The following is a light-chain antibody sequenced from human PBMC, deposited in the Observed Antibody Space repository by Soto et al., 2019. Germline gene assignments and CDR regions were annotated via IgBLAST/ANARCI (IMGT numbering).Light chain of an antibody. Sequence: QSALTQPASVSGSPGQSITISCTGTSSDVGGYNYVSWYQQHPGKAPKLMIYEVSNRASGVSNRFSGSKSGNTASLTISGHQDEDEADYYCSSYTSSSTLVFGGGTKLTVL. CDR2: EVS. CDR3: SSYTSSSTLV. V-gene: IGLV2-14*01. CDR1: SSDVGGYNY. J-gene: IGLJ3*02.